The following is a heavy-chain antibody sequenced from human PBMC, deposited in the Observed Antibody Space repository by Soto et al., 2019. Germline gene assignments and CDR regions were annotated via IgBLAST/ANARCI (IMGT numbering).Heavy chain of an antibody. J-gene: IGHJ6*02. CDR3: ARESLVVPYGMDV. V-gene: IGHV4-39*02. D-gene: IGHD2-15*01. CDR1: GGSISNNNYY. Sequence: SETLSLTCTVSGGSISNNNYYWGWIRQPPGKGLEWIANIYNSGSTYYNPSLKSQVTISVDTSKSQFSMKLSSVTAAYTAVFYCARESLVVPYGMDVWGQGTTVTVSS. CDR2: IYNSGST.